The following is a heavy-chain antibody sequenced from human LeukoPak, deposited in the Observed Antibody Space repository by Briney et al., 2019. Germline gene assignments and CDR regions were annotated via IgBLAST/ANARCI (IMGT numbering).Heavy chain of an antibody. Sequence: SETLSLTCTGSGGSISSYYWSWIRQPPGKGLEWIGYIYYSGSTNYNPSLKSRVTISVDTSKNQFSLKLSSVTAADTAVYYCARHGAEYSGSYYGWFDPWGQGTLVTVSS. CDR2: IYYSGST. V-gene: IGHV4-59*08. CDR3: ARHGAEYSGSYYGWFDP. D-gene: IGHD1-26*01. J-gene: IGHJ5*02. CDR1: GGSISSYY.